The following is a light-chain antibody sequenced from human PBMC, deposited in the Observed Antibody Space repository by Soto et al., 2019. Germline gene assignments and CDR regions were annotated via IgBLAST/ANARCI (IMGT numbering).Light chain of an antibody. V-gene: IGKV3-20*01. CDR2: AAS. CDR1: ESINNNY. CDR3: QQYATPPRT. J-gene: IGKJ1*01. Sequence: ENVLTQSPGTLSLSPGEEATLSCRANESINNNYLAWYQQIPGQPPRLLIYAASSRATGIPDRFSGRGSGTDFTLTIIRLEPEDFSVYYCQQYATPPRTFGQGTKVEIK.